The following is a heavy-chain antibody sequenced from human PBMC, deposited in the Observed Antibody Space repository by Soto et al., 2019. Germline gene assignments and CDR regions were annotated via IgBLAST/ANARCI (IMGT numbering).Heavy chain of an antibody. J-gene: IGHJ4*01. CDR1: GFTFNNYW. V-gene: IGHV3-7*01. CDR2: ITQDGREK. Sequence: EVQLVESGGGLVQPGRYLRLSCAASGFTFNNYWMSWVRQAPGKGLEWVANITQDGREKYYVDSVKGRFTSSRDNAKNSLYLQMNSLRAEDTAVYYCAKNNRYCSSTNCFVFDFWGHGTLVTVSS. D-gene: IGHD2-2*01. CDR3: AKNNRYCSSTNCFVFDF.